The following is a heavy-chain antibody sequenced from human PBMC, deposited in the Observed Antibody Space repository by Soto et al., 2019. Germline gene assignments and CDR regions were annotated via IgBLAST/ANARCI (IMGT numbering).Heavy chain of an antibody. D-gene: IGHD7-27*01. V-gene: IGHV1-8*01. J-gene: IGHJ3*02. CDR2: MNPNSGNT. Sequence: ASVKVSCKAAGYTFTSYDINLVRQATGQGLEWMGWMNPNSGNTGYAQKFQGRVTMTRNTSISTAYMELSSLRSEDTAVYYCARGGEKTHDAFDIWGQGTMVTVSS. CDR3: ARGGEKTHDAFDI. CDR1: GYTFTSYD.